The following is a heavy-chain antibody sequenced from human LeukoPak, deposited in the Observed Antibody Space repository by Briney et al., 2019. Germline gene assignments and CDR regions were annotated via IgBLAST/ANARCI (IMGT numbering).Heavy chain of an antibody. J-gene: IGHJ5*02. CDR2: IRDSGEA. D-gene: IGHD3/OR15-3a*01. CDR1: GFRVSDYY. Sequence: PGGSLRLSCAVSGFRVSDYYMSWVRQAPGKGLEWVGLIRDSGEAFYADFARGRFAISRDECENTLYLQMNSLRVEDTAVYFCARDRAANQDWVEFDPWGEGTPVIVSS. CDR3: ARDRAANQDWVEFDP. V-gene: IGHV3-66*03.